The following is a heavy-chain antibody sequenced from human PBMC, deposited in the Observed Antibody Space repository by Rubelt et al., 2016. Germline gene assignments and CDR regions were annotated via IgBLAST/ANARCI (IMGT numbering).Heavy chain of an antibody. Sequence: QVTLRESGPALVKPTQTLTLTCTFSGFSLSTSGMCVSWIRQPPGKALEWLALIDWDDDKYYSTSLKTRLPISKDTSKNQVVLTMTNMDPVNTATYYCAQIPNWRYWYFDLWGRGTVVTVSS. CDR2: IDWDDDK. J-gene: IGHJ2*01. CDR3: AQIPNWRYWYFDL. D-gene: IGHD1-1*01. CDR1: GFSLSTSGMC. V-gene: IGHV2-70*01.